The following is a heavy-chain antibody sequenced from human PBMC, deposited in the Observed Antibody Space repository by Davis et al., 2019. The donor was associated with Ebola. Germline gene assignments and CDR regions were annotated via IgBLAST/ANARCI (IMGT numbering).Heavy chain of an antibody. CDR1: GYTFTSYG. Sequence: AASVKVSCKASGYTFTSYGVSWVRQAPGQGLEWMGWISGFNGNTNFAQKFQGRVTMTKDTSTSTAYMELSSLRSEDTAVYYCARDIAVAASDYWGQGTLVTVSS. CDR3: ARDIAVAASDY. D-gene: IGHD6-19*01. V-gene: IGHV1-18*04. J-gene: IGHJ4*02. CDR2: ISGFNGNT.